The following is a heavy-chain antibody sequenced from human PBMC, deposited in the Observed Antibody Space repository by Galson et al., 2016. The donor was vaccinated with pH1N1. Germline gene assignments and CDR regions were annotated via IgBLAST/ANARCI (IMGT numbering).Heavy chain of an antibody. J-gene: IGHJ4*02. D-gene: IGHD3-16*01. CDR1: GYTFTSYA. CDR3: GRDGLTMITFGVPGNYFDC. Sequence: SVKVSCKASGYTFTSYAIHWVRQAPGQRLEWMGWINTGSGYTKYSQKFHDRITITKDTSASTVYLELSSLRSEDTAVYYCGRDGLTMITFGVPGNYFDCWGQGTLVTVSS. CDR2: INTGSGYT. V-gene: IGHV1-3*04.